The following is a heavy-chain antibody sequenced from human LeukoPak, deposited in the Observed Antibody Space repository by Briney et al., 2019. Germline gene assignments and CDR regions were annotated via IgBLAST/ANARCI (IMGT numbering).Heavy chain of an antibody. CDR2: ITWNSGVR. J-gene: IGHJ4*02. Sequence: GGSLRLSCAATGFTFGDYAMHWVRQAPGKGLEWVSGITWNSGVRAYVDSVRGRFTISRDNAENSLYLQMNSLRTEDTALYYCAKGSSALYGDLYYFDYWGQGTLVTVSP. CDR3: AKGSSALYGDLYYFDY. D-gene: IGHD4-17*01. CDR1: GFTFGDYA. V-gene: IGHV3-9*01.